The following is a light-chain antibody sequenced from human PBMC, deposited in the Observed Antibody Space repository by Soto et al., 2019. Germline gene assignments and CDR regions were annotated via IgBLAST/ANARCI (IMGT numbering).Light chain of an antibody. J-gene: IGKJ1*01. CDR1: QTISSW. Sequence: DIQMTQSPSTVSASVGDRVTITCRASQTISSWLAWYQQKPGKAPKLLIYKASTLKSGVTSRFSGSGSGTEFTLTISSLQPYDFATYYCQHYNSYSEAFGQGTKVELK. CDR2: KAS. V-gene: IGKV1-5*03. CDR3: QHYNSYSEA.